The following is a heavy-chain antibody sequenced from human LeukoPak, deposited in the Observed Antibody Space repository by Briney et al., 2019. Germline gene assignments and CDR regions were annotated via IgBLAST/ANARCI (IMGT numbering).Heavy chain of an antibody. D-gene: IGHD3-9*01. CDR3: ARELRYFDWLNNWFDP. CDR2: INHSGST. V-gene: IGHV4-34*01. Sequence: NPSETLSLTCTVSGGSISSYYWSWIRQPPGKGLEWIGEINHSGSTNYNPSLKSRVTISVDTSKNQFSLKLSSVTAADTAVYYCARELRYFDWLNNWFDPWGQGTLVTVSS. J-gene: IGHJ5*02. CDR1: GGSISSYY.